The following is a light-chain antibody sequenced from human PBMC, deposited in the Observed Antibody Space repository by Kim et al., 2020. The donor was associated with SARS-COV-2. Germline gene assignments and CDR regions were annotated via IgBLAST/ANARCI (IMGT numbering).Light chain of an antibody. CDR3: NSRDSSGNHLI. CDR2: NKN. Sequence: ALGQTVRITCQGDSLRNYYASWYQQKPGQAPVLVIYNKNNRPSGVPDRFSGSSSGNTASLTITGSQAEDEADYYCNSRDSSGNHLIFGGGTQLTVL. J-gene: IGLJ2*01. CDR1: SLRNYY. V-gene: IGLV3-19*01.